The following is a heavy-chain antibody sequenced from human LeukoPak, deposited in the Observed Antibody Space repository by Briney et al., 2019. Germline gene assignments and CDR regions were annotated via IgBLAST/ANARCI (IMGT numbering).Heavy chain of an antibody. CDR1: GFTFSSYS. CDR2: ISSSSSYI. D-gene: IGHD3-9*01. V-gene: IGHV3-21*01. CDR3: ARDFNAWLFGAFDI. J-gene: IGHJ3*02. Sequence: KPGGSLRLSCAASGFTFSSYSMNWVRQAPGKGLEWVSSISSSSSYIYYADSVKGRFTISRDNAKNSLYLQMNSMRAEDTAVYYCARDFNAWLFGAFDIWGQGTMVTVSS.